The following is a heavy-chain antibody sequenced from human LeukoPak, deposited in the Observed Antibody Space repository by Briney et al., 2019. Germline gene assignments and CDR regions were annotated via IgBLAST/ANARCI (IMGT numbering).Heavy chain of an antibody. CDR2: ISGSAVDT. D-gene: IGHD3-16*01. V-gene: IGHV3-23*01. J-gene: IGHJ2*01. CDR1: GFTFNLYG. CDR3: AKLGTYWYFDV. Sequence: GGSLRLSCAASGFTFNLYGMTWVRQAPGKGPEWVSGISGSAVDTYYADSVKGRFTISRDNSKNELFLQMNNLRAEDTAVYFCAKLGTYWYFDVWGRGTLVTVSS.